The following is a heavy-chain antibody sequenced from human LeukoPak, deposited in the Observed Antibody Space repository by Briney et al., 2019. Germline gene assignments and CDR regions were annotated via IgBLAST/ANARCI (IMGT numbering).Heavy chain of an antibody. CDR2: INPNSGGT. CDR1: GGTFSSYA. Sequence: ASVKVSCKASGGTFSSYAISWVRQAPGQGLEWMGRINPNSGGTNYAQKFQGRVTMTRDTSISTAYMELSRLRSDDTAVYYCATLYYYDSSGFDDAFDIWGQGTMVTVSS. D-gene: IGHD3-22*01. J-gene: IGHJ3*02. V-gene: IGHV1-2*06. CDR3: ATLYYYDSSGFDDAFDI.